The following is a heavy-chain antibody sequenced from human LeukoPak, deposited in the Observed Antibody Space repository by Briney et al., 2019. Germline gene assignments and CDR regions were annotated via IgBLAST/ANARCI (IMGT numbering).Heavy chain of an antibody. CDR2: ISGSGGST. V-gene: IGHV3-23*01. D-gene: IGHD6-19*01. J-gene: IGHJ4*02. CDR3: AKGGSGSRYYFDY. Sequence: GGSLRLSCAASGFTFSSYAMSWVRQAPGKGLEWVSAISGSGGSTYYADSVKSRFTISRDNSKNTLYLQMNSLRAEDTAVYYCAKGGSGSRYYFDYWGQGTLVTVSS. CDR1: GFTFSSYA.